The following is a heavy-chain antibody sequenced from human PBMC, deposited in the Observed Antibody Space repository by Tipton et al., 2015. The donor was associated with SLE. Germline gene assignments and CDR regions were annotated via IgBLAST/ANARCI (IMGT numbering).Heavy chain of an antibody. V-gene: IGHV4-59*01. Sequence: TLSLTCTVSGGSISSYYWSWIRQPPGKGLEWIGYIYYSGSTNYNPSLKSRVTISVDTSKNQFSLKLSSVTAADTAVYYCARETERTGDDAFDIWGQGTMVTVSS. D-gene: IGHD2-21*01. J-gene: IGHJ3*02. CDR1: GGSISSYY. CDR2: IYYSGST. CDR3: ARETERTGDDAFDI.